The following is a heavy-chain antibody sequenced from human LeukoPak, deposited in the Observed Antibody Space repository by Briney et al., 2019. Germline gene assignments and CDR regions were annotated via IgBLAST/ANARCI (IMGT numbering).Heavy chain of an antibody. J-gene: IGHJ4*02. V-gene: IGHV4-39*01. CDR1: GGSISSSSYY. D-gene: IGHD6-6*01. CDR2: IYHSGNT. CDR3: ARNEYSSSSPFDY. Sequence: SETLSLTCTVSGGSISSSSYYWGWIRQPPGKGLEWIGSIYHSGNTYYNPSLKSRVTISVDTSKNQFSLKLSSVTAADTAVYYCARNEYSSSSPFDYWGQGTLVTVSS.